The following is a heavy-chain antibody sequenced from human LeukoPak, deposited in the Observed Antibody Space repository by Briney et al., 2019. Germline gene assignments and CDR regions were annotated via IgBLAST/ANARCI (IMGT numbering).Heavy chain of an antibody. CDR3: AHDVGLFIFDY. D-gene: IGHD3-10*01. CDR2: IYWNDDK. J-gene: IGHJ4*02. CDR1: GFSLSTSGVG. Sequence: GPTLVKPTQPLTLTCTFSGFSLSTSGVGVGWIRQPPGKALEWLALIYWNDDKGYSPSLKSRLTITKDTSKNQVVPTMTNMDPVDTATYYCAHDVGLFIFDYWGQGTLVTVFS. V-gene: IGHV2-5*01.